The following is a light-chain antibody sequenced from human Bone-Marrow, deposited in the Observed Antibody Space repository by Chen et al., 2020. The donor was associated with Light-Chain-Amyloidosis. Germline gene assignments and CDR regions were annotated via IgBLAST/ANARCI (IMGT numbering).Light chain of an antibody. J-gene: IGKJ5*01. V-gene: IGKV3-15*01. CDR1: ESVSTN. Sequence: EIVMTQSPATLSVSPGDRATVSCRASESVSTNLAWYQHKPGQAPRLLIYGASTRATGIPARFSGSVSGTEFTLTISSVQSEDFGLYCCQQYNKWPPITFGQGTRLGIK. CDR2: GAS. CDR3: QQYNKWPPIT.